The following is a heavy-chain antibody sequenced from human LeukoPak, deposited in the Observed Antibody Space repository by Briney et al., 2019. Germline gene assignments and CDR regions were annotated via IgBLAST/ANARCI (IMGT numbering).Heavy chain of an antibody. D-gene: IGHD5-12*01. V-gene: IGHV3-30*04. CDR2: ISYDGSNK. CDR3: ARDIVATINFDY. CDR1: GFTFSSYA. J-gene: IGHJ4*02. Sequence: GGSLRLSCAASGFTFSSYAMHWVRQAPGKGLEWVAVISYDGSNKYYADSVKGRFTISRDNSKNTLYLQMNRLRAEDTAVYYCARDIVATINFDYWGQGTLVTVSS.